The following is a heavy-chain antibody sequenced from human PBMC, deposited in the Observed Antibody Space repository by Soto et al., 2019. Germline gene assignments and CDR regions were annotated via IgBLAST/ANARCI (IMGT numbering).Heavy chain of an antibody. V-gene: IGHV3-21*01. CDR2: ISSSSSYI. J-gene: IGHJ5*02. Sequence: PGGSLRLSCAASGFTFSSYSMNWVRQAPGKGLEWVSSISSSSSYIYYADSVKGRFTISRDNANNSLYLQMNSLRAEDTAVYYCARDPGYYILTGYNVDPWGQGTLVTVSS. D-gene: IGHD3-9*01. CDR1: GFTFSSYS. CDR3: ARDPGYYILTGYNVDP.